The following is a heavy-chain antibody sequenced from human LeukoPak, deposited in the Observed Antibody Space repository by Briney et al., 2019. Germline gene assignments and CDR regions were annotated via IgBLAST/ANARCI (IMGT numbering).Heavy chain of an antibody. V-gene: IGHV3-48*04. CDR1: GFSFSTYS. CDR3: AELGITMIGGV. J-gene: IGHJ6*04. D-gene: IGHD3-10*02. Sequence: GRSLRLSCAASGFSFSTYSMNWVRQAPGKGLEWVSYISSSGSTIYYADSVKGRFTISRDNAKNSLYLQMNSLRAEDTAVYYCAELGITMIGGVWGKGTTVTISS. CDR2: ISSSGSTI.